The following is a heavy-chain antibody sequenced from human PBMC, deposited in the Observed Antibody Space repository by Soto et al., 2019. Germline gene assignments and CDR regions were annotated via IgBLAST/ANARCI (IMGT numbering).Heavy chain of an antibody. V-gene: IGHV1-2*02. CDR3: ARDGVVPAANYYGMDV. Sequence: EASVKVSCKASGYTFTGYYMHWVRQAPGQGLEWMGWINPNSGGTNYAQKFQGRVTMTRDTSISTAYMELSRLRSDDTAVYYCARDGVVPAANYYGMDVWGQGTTVTVSS. D-gene: IGHD2-2*01. J-gene: IGHJ6*02. CDR1: GYTFTGYY. CDR2: INPNSGGT.